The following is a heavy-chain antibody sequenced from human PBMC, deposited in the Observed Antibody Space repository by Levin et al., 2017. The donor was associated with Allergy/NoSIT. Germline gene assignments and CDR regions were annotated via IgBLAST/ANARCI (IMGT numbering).Heavy chain of an antibody. V-gene: IGHV1-2*06. D-gene: IGHD2-2*01. CDR1: GYTFTGYY. CDR2: INPNSGGT. CDR3: ARDKRIVVVPAAMRGPGYYYYMDV. Sequence: ASVKVSCKASGYTFTGYYMHWVRQAPGQGLEWMGRINPNSGGTNYAQKFQGRVTMTRDTSISTAYMELSRLRSDDTAVYYCARDKRIVVVPAAMRGPGYYYYMDVWGKGTTVTVSS. J-gene: IGHJ6*03.